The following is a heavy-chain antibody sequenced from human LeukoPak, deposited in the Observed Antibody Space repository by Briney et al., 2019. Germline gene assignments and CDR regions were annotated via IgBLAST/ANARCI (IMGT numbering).Heavy chain of an antibody. J-gene: IGHJ6*03. CDR3: ASAPYYDSSGYYYYYYMDV. CDR2: IIPIFGTA. V-gene: IGHV1-69*05. D-gene: IGHD3-22*01. CDR1: GGTFSSYA. Sequence: GASVKVSCKASGGTFSSYAISWVRQAPGQGREWMGGIIPIFGTANHAQKFQGRVTITTDESTSTAYMELSSLRSEDTAVYYCASAPYYDSSGYYYYYYMDVCGKGATVTVSS.